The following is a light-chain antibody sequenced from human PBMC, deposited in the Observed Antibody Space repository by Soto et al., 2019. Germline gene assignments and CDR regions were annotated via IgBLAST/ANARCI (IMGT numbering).Light chain of an antibody. CDR2: DVN. CDR1: SSDVGSYDY. V-gene: IGLV2-14*03. J-gene: IGLJ1*01. CDR3: CAYSTSGTHV. Sequence: QSALTQPASVSGSPGQSITFSCTGTSSDVGSYDYVSWHQQHPGKAPKLIIYDVNNRPSGVPSRFSGSKSGNTASLFISGLQTEDEADYYCCAYSTSGTHVFGTGTKLTVL.